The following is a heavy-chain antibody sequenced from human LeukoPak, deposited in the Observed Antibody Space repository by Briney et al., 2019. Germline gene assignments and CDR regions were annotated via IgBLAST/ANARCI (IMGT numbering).Heavy chain of an antibody. CDR3: TTMLQHIVVVITHDAFDI. Sequence: GGSLRLSCAASGFTFSNAWMSWVRQAPGKGLEWVGRIKSKTDGGTTDYAAPVKGRFTISRDDSKNTLYLQMNSLKTEDTAVYYCTTMLQHIVVVITHDAFDIWGQGTMVTVSS. CDR1: GFTFSNAW. D-gene: IGHD2-21*01. J-gene: IGHJ3*02. V-gene: IGHV3-15*01. CDR2: IKSKTDGGTT.